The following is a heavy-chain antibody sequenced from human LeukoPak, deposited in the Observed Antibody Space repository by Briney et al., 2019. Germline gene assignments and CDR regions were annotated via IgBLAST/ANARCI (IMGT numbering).Heavy chain of an antibody. J-gene: IGHJ4*02. CDR3: VRDPEALDY. Sequence: GGSLRLSCAASGFTFSNHWMHWVRQAPGKGLEWVSYIRGSGSPIYYADSVKGRFTISRDNAKNSLYLQMNSLRDEDTAVYYCVRDPEALDYWGQGTLVTVSS. CDR2: IRGSGSPI. CDR1: GFTFSNHW. V-gene: IGHV3-48*02.